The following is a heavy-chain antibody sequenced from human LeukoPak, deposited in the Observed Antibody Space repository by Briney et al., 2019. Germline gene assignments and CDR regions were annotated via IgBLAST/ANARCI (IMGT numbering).Heavy chain of an antibody. CDR3: ARVVLASAGTDYFDP. Sequence: GASVKLSCKTSGYTFSKYGVTWVRQAPGQGLEWMGWISVSNGNTNYARRVQGRVTMTIDSSTTAAYMELRSLRSDDTAVYYCARVVLASAGTDYFDPWGQGTLVTVS. D-gene: IGHD6-13*01. CDR2: ISVSNGNT. J-gene: IGHJ5*02. CDR1: GYTFSKYG. V-gene: IGHV1-18*04.